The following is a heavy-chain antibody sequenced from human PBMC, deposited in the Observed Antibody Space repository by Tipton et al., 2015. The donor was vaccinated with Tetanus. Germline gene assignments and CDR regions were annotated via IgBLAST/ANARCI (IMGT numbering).Heavy chain of an antibody. J-gene: IGHJ4*02. Sequence: TLSLTCTVSGVSISNGGYYWSWIRQHPGKGLEWIGYIYHRGNTYYNPSLKSRLSISVDTLNNQFSLNLRSVTAADTAVYYCAALAAVFRSSEWVPSNVDYWGQGTLVPVAP. CDR3: AALAAVFRSSEWVPSNVDY. V-gene: IGHV4-31*03. CDR1: GVSISNGGYY. CDR2: IYHRGNT. D-gene: IGHD1-1*01.